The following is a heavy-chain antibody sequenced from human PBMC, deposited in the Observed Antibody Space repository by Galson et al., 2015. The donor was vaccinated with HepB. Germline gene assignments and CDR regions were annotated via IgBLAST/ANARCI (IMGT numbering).Heavy chain of an antibody. D-gene: IGHD2-15*01. J-gene: IGHJ3*02. Sequence: SVKVSCKASGYTFTSYYMHWVRQAPGQGLEWMGIINPSGGSTSYAQKFQGRVTMTRDTSTSTVYMELSSLRSEDTAVYYCAYENPRGDCSGGSCDAFDIWGQGTMVTVSS. CDR1: GYTFTSYY. V-gene: IGHV1-46*03. CDR2: INPSGGST. CDR3: AYENPRGDCSGGSCDAFDI.